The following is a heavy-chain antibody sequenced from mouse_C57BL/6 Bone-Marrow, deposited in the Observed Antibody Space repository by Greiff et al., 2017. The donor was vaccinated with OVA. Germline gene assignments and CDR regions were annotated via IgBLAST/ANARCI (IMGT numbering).Heavy chain of an antibody. CDR1: GFTFSSYA. CDR2: ISDGGSYT. D-gene: IGHD3-3*01. CDR3: ARDCGTGFAY. Sequence: EVMLVESGGGLVKPGGSLKLSCAASGFTFSSYAMSWVRQTPEKRLERVATISDGGSYTYYPDNVKGRFTISRDNAKNNLYLQMSHLKSEDTAVYYCARDCGTGFAYWGEGTLVTVSA. J-gene: IGHJ3*01. V-gene: IGHV5-4*01.